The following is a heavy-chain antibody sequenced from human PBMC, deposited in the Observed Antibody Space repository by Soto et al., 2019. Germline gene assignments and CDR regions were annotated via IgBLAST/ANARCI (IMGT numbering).Heavy chain of an antibody. CDR3: AVTYCSGGSCYLQGGAFDI. J-gene: IGHJ3*02. Sequence: PSETLSLTCTVSGSSVSSGSYYWSWIRQPPGKGLEWIGYIYYSGSTNYNPSLKSRVTISVDTSKNQFSLKLSSVTAADTAVYYCAVTYCSGGSCYLQGGAFDIWGQGTMVTVSS. CDR2: IYYSGST. D-gene: IGHD2-15*01. CDR1: GSSVSSGSYY. V-gene: IGHV4-61*01.